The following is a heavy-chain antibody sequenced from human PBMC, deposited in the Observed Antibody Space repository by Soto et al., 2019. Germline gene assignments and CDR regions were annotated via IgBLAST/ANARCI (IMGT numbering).Heavy chain of an antibody. Sequence: SETLSLTCAVSGGSISRGGYSWSWIRQPPGKGLEWIGYMYHSGSTYYNPSLKSRVTISIDRSENQFSLKLSSVTAADTAVYYCARLVYDSSGYRPGWGQGTLVTVSS. D-gene: IGHD3-22*01. J-gene: IGHJ4*02. V-gene: IGHV4-30-2*01. CDR1: GGSISRGGYS. CDR2: MYHSGST. CDR3: ARLVYDSSGYRPG.